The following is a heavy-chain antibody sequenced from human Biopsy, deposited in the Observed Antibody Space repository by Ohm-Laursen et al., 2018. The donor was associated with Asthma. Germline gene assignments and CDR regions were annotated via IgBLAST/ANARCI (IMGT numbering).Heavy chain of an antibody. CDR2: VNTGNGDT. CDR3: ARTYYDFLTGQVKDVFGV. Sequence: GASVKVSCKPSGYNFISFAIHWVRQAPGQRLEWMGWVNTGNGDTKYSQRFQGRVTITRDTSASTAYMELRSLRSEDTATYYCARTYYDFLTGQVKDVFGVWGQGTMVTVS. J-gene: IGHJ3*01. V-gene: IGHV1-3*04. D-gene: IGHD3-9*01. CDR1: GYNFISFA.